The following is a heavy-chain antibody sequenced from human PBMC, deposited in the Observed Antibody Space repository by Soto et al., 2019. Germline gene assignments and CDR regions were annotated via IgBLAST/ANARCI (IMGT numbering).Heavy chain of an antibody. V-gene: IGHV4-59*01. CDR2: ISDSGST. D-gene: IGHD5-12*01. CDR3: ARDGYNSYYFDL. J-gene: IGHJ4*02. Sequence: SETLSLTCTVSGGSLDDFYWSWIRQPPGKAPEWIAYISDSGSTNYNPSLRDRVIISVDTSNTQSSLRLTSVTAADSAVYYCARDGYNSYYFDLWGRGTLVTVSS. CDR1: GGSLDDFY.